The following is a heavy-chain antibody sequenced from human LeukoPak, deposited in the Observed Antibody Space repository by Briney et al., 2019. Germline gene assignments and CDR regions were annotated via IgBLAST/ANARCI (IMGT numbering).Heavy chain of an antibody. J-gene: IGHJ5*02. CDR2: IIPIFGIA. D-gene: IGHD2-2*01. CDR1: GGTFSSYA. Sequence: GASVKVSCKASGGTFSSYAISWVRQAPGQGLEWMGRIIPIFGIANYAQKFQGRVTITADKSTSTAYMELSSLRSEDTAVYYCAREGRESGDIVVVTAAIWFDPWGQGTLVTVSS. V-gene: IGHV1-69*04. CDR3: AREGRESGDIVVVTAAIWFDP.